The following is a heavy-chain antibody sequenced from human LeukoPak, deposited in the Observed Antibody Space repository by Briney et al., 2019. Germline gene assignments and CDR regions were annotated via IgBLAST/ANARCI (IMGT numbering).Heavy chain of an antibody. Sequence: GGSLRLSCAASGFTFSSYWMHWVRQAPGKGLVWVSRINSDGSSTSYADSVKGRFTISRDNAKNSLYLQMNSLRAEDTAVYYCAREPFTAYWYFDLWGRGTLVTVSS. J-gene: IGHJ2*01. CDR3: AREPFTAYWYFDL. CDR2: INSDGSST. CDR1: GFTFSSYW. V-gene: IGHV3-74*01.